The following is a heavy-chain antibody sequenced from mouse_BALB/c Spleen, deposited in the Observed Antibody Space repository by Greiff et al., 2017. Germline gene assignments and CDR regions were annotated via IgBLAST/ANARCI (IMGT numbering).Heavy chain of an antibody. J-gene: IGHJ2*01. Sequence: VKLVESGPGLVAPSQSLSITCTVSGFSLTDYGVSWIRQPPGKGLEWLGVIWGGGSTYYNSALKSRLSISKDNSKSQVFLKMNSLQTDDTAMYYCAKHPYYGSSYVGYFDYWGQGTTLTVSS. CDR3: AKHPYYGSSYVGYFDY. CDR1: GFSLTDYG. CDR2: IWGGGST. D-gene: IGHD1-1*01. V-gene: IGHV2-6-5*01.